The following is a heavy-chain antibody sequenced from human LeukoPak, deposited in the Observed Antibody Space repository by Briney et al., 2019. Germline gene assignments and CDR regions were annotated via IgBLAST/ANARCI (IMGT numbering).Heavy chain of an antibody. CDR3: AGALRITMVRGVIAHGFDY. CDR1: GFTFSSYG. CDR2: ISGSGGST. D-gene: IGHD3-10*01. V-gene: IGHV3-23*01. Sequence: GGTLRLSCAASGFTFSSYGMSWVRQAPGKGLEWVSAISGSGGSTYYADSVKGRFTISRDNSKNTLYLQMNSLRAEDTAVYYCAGALRITMVRGVIAHGFDYWGQGTLVTVSS. J-gene: IGHJ4*02.